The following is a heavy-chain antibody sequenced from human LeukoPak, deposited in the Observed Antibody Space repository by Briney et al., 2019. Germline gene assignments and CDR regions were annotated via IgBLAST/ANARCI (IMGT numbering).Heavy chain of an antibody. CDR2: ISSSSSYI. CDR1: GFTFSSYS. Sequence: GGSLRLSCAASGFTFSSYSMNWVRQAPGKGLEWVSSISSSSSYIYYADSVKGRFTISRDNAKNSLYLQMNSLRAEDTAVYYYARRADGDPSNFDYWGQGTLVTVSS. V-gene: IGHV3-21*01. CDR3: ARRADGDPSNFDY. J-gene: IGHJ4*02. D-gene: IGHD4-17*01.